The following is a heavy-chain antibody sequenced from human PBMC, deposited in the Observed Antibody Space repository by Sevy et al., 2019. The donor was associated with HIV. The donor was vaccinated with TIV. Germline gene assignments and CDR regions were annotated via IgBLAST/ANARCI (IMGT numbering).Heavy chain of an antibody. D-gene: IGHD3-3*01. CDR2: INSHGTIT. Sequence: GGSLRLSCAASGFTFSSHWMFWVRQAPGKGLVWVSHINSHGTITNYADSVKGRFTISRDNAKNTVYLQFNSLRAEDTAVYYCARGQVLRFLEWPTYGMDVWGQGTTVTVSS. CDR1: GFTFSSHW. V-gene: IGHV3-74*01. J-gene: IGHJ6*02. CDR3: ARGQVLRFLEWPTYGMDV.